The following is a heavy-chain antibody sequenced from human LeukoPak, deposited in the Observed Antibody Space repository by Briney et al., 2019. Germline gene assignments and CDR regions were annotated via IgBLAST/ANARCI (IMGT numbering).Heavy chain of an antibody. J-gene: IGHJ4*02. V-gene: IGHV1-2*02. D-gene: IGHD2-2*01. CDR1: GYTFTGYY. CDR2: INPNSGGT. Sequence: ASVKVSCKASGYTFTGYYMHWVRQAPGQGLEWMGWINPNSGGTNYAQKFQGRVTMTRDTSISTAYVELSRLRSDDTAVYYCARGGYCSSTSCLYRFWGQGTLVTVSS. CDR3: ARGGYCSSTSCLYRF.